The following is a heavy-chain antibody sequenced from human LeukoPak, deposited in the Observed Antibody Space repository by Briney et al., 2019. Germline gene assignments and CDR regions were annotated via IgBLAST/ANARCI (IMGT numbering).Heavy chain of an antibody. J-gene: IGHJ5*02. CDR3: AREVVVAATDWFDH. V-gene: IGHV3-48*02. Sequence: GGSLRLSCAASGFTFSSYAMSWVRQAPGKGGEWGSYISSSSSTIYYADSVKGRFTISRDNAKSSLYLQMNSLRDENTAVYYCAREVVVAATDWFDHWGQGTLVTVSS. CDR1: GFTFSSYA. D-gene: IGHD2-15*01. CDR2: ISSSSSTI.